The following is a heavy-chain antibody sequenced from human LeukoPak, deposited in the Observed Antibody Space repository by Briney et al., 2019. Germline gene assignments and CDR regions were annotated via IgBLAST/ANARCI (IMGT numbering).Heavy chain of an antibody. Sequence: GESLRLSCTASGFAFSNFWMGWVRQAPGKGLEWVAVISYDGSNKYYADSVKGRFTISRDNSKNTLYLQMNSLRAEDTAVYYCARDLSSSSWSPWFDPWGQGTLVTVSS. CDR1: GFAFSNFW. V-gene: IGHV3-30-3*01. CDR2: ISYDGSNK. D-gene: IGHD6-6*01. J-gene: IGHJ5*02. CDR3: ARDLSSSSWSPWFDP.